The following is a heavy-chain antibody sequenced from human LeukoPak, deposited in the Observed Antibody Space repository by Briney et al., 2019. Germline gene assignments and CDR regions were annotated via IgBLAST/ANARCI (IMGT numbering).Heavy chain of an antibody. V-gene: IGHV1-18*01. CDR1: GYTFISNG. CDR3: ARDLMYCDTMSCYDGDFDY. D-gene: IGHD2-2*01. J-gene: IGHJ4*02. Sequence: ASVKVSCKASGYTFISNGITWVRQAPGQGLEWMGWISAYNGDTNYAQKLQGRVTMTTDTSTSTAYMELRSLRSDDTAIYYCARDLMYCDTMSCYDGDFDYWGQGTPVTVSS. CDR2: ISAYNGDT.